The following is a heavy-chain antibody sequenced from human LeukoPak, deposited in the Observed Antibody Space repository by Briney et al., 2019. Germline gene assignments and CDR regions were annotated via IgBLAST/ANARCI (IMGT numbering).Heavy chain of an antibody. CDR2: INPSGGST. Sequence: GASVKVSCKASGYTFTTYYIHWVRQAPGQGLEWMGIINPSGGSTSYAQKFQGRVTMTRVTSITTAYMELNRLTSDDTAAYYCARELGFCSSTSCPLYHYWGQGTLVTVSS. CDR1: GYTFTTYY. V-gene: IGHV1-46*01. D-gene: IGHD2-2*01. J-gene: IGHJ4*02. CDR3: ARELGFCSSTSCPLYHY.